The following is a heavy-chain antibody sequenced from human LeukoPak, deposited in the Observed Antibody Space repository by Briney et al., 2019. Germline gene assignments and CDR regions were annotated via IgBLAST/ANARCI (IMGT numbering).Heavy chain of an antibody. V-gene: IGHV3-7*01. CDR1: GFTFSSYW. D-gene: IGHD1-26*01. J-gene: IGHJ4*02. Sequence: GGSLRLSCAASGFTFSSYWMSWVRQAPGKGLEWVANIKQDGSEKYYVDSVKGRFTISRDNAKNSLYLQMNSLRAEDTAVYYCAKDIEWELPMVFDYWGQGTLVTVSS. CDR2: IKQDGSEK. CDR3: AKDIEWELPMVFDY.